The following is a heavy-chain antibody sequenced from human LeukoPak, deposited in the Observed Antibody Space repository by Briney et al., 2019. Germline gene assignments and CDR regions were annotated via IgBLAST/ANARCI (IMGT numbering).Heavy chain of an antibody. V-gene: IGHV3-15*01. CDR2: IKSKTDGGTT. Sequence: GGSLRLSCAASGLTFSNVWMSWVRQAPGKGLEWVGRIKSKTDGGTTDYAAPVKGRFTISRDDSKNTLYLQMNSLKTEDTAVYYCTTRSGFWSGSDYWGQGTLVTVSS. J-gene: IGHJ4*02. D-gene: IGHD3-3*01. CDR3: TTRSGFWSGSDY. CDR1: GLTFSNVW.